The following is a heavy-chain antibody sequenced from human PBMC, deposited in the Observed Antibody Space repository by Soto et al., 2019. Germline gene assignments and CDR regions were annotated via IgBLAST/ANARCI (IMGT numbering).Heavy chain of an antibody. CDR3: ARVAYTYGWIYDY. CDR2: IKQDGSEK. V-gene: IGHV3-7*01. CDR1: GFTFSSYW. D-gene: IGHD2-2*02. Sequence: VGSLRLSCAASGFTFSSYWMSWVRQAPGKGLQWVVNIKQDGSEKYYMDSVRGRFTVSRDNAKNSLYLQMNSLRAEDTAVYFCARVAYTYGWIYDYWGQGSLVTVSS. J-gene: IGHJ4*01.